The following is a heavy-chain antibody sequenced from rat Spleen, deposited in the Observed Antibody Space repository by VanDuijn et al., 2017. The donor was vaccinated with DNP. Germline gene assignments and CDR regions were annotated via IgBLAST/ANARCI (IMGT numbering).Heavy chain of an antibody. Sequence: EVQLVESGGDPVQPGRSLKLSCVASGFTFNNYWMTWIRQVPGKGLEWVASINSSGGRTYYPASVKGRFTISRENAKNTLYLQMNRLRSEDTATYYCARGNNNYPYWSFDFWGPGTMVTVSS. J-gene: IGHJ1*01. D-gene: IGHD1-10*01. CDR2: INSSGGRT. CDR1: GFTFNNYW. V-gene: IGHV5-31*01. CDR3: ARGNNNYPYWSFDF.